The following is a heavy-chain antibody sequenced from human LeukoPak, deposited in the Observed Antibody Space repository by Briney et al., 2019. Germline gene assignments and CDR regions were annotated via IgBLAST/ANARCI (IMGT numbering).Heavy chain of an antibody. J-gene: IGHJ4*02. D-gene: IGHD5-24*01. CDR2: IYYSGST. CDR1: GGSISNYY. Sequence: PSETLSLTCTVSGGSISNYYWSWIRQPPGKGLKWIGYIYYSGSTNYNPSLKRRVTISVDTSKNQFSLKLSSVTAADTAVYYCARVGGYNSPPILWGQGSLVTVSS. V-gene: IGHV4-59*01. CDR3: ARVGGYNSPPIL.